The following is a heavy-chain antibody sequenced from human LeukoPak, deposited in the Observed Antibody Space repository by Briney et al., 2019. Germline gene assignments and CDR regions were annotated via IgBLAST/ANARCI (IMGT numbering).Heavy chain of an antibody. V-gene: IGHV3-30*02. D-gene: IGHD3-16*01. J-gene: IGHJ4*02. CDR1: GFTFSNYG. Sequence: PGGSLRLSCTASGFTFSNYGMHWVRQAPGKGLEWVAFIRYDGGSKHYVDSVKGRFTISRDDSKNTLFLQVNSLRDEDTALYYCANERAYAYGSVDYWGQGTLVTVSS. CDR2: IRYDGGSK. CDR3: ANERAYAYGSVDY.